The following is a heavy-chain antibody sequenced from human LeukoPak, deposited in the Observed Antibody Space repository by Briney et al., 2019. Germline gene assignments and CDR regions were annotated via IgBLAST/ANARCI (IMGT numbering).Heavy chain of an antibody. CDR3: VRGNYDNRGYSNAFDI. J-gene: IGHJ3*02. V-gene: IGHV4-59*01. CDR1: GASISSSY. Sequence: SGTLSLTCTVSGASISSSYWSWIRQPPGKRLEWIGYIYYNGNTNSNPSLKSRVTISADTSKNQFSLNLSSVTAADTAVYYCVRGNYDNRGYSNAFDIWGQGAMVTVPS. CDR2: IYYNGNT. D-gene: IGHD3-22*01.